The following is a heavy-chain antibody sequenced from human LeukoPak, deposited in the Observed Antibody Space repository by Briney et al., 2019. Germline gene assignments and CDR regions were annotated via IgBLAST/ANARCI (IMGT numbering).Heavy chain of an antibody. Sequence: SETLSLTCAVSGGSISSGGYSWSWIRQPPGKGLEWIGYIYYSGSTYYNPSLKSRVTISVDTSKNQFSLKLSSVTAADTAVYYCARHLGIAAAGGYFDYWSQGTLVTVSS. CDR3: ARHLGIAAAGGYFDY. D-gene: IGHD6-13*01. CDR2: IYYSGST. CDR1: GGSISSGGYS. J-gene: IGHJ4*02. V-gene: IGHV4-30-4*07.